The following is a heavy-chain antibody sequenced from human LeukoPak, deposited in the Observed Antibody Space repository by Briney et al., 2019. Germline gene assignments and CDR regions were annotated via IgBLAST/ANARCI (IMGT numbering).Heavy chain of an antibody. D-gene: IGHD5-18*01. CDR2: IYHSGST. J-gene: IGHJ4*02. CDR3: ARLDTAMAEVEIYYFDY. V-gene: IGHV4-30-2*01. Sequence: SQTLSLTCTVSGGSISSGGYYWSWIRQPPGKGLEWIGYIYHSGSTYYNPSLKSRVTISVDRSKNQFSLKLSSVTAADTAVYYCARLDTAMAEVEIYYFDYWGQGTLVTVSS. CDR1: GGSISSGGYY.